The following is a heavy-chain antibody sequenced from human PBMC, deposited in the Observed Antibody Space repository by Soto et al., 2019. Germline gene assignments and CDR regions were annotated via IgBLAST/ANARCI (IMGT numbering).Heavy chain of an antibody. CDR2: INPNSGAT. D-gene: IGHD3-22*01. V-gene: IGHV1-2*02. CDR1: GYTFTGYY. Sequence: ASVKVSCKASGYTFTGYYMHWVRQAPGQGLEWMGWINPNSGATNFAQKFHGRVTMTRDTPISTAYMELSRLRSDDTAVYYCASLYYYDSSGPRDAFDIWGQGTMVTVSS. J-gene: IGHJ3*02. CDR3: ASLYYYDSSGPRDAFDI.